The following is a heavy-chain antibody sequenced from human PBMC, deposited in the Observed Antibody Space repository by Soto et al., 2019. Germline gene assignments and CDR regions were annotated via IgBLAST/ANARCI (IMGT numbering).Heavy chain of an antibody. Sequence: PGGSLRLSCAASGFTFSSYGMHWVRQAPGKGLEWVAVISYDGSNKYYADSVKGRYTISRDNSKNTLYLQMNSLRAEDTAVYYCAKDKFLWFGESSNWFDPWGQGTLVTVSS. CDR3: AKDKFLWFGESSNWFDP. D-gene: IGHD3-10*01. V-gene: IGHV3-30*18. J-gene: IGHJ5*02. CDR1: GFTFSSYG. CDR2: ISYDGSNK.